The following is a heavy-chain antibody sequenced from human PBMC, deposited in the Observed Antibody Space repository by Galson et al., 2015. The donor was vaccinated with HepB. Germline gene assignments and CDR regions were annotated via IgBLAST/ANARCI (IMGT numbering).Heavy chain of an antibody. V-gene: IGHV3-30-3*01. J-gene: IGHJ4*02. CDR3: ARDFPYFNY. Sequence: SLRLSCAASGFTFNTYAMHWVRQAPGKGLEWVAVISYDGSNKYCADSVKGRFTISRDNSKNTLSLQMNSLRAEDTAVYYCARDFPYFNYWGQGTLVTVSS. CDR1: GFTFNTYA. CDR2: ISYDGSNK.